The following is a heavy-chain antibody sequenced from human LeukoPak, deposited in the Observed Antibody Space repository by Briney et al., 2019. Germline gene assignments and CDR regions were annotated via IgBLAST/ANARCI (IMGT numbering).Heavy chain of an antibody. J-gene: IGHJ6*02. V-gene: IGHV3-74*01. CDR2: INSDGSST. CDR1: GFTFSSYG. CDR3: ARGSSSWYKAYYYYGMDV. Sequence: PGGSLRLSCAASGFTFSSYGMHWVRQAPGKGLVWVSRINSDGSSTSYADSVKGRFTISRDNAKNTLYLQMNSLRAEDTAVYYCARGSSSWYKAYYYYGMDVWGQGTTVTVSS. D-gene: IGHD6-13*01.